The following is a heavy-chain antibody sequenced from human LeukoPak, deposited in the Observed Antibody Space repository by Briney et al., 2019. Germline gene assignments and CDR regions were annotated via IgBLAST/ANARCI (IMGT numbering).Heavy chain of an antibody. Sequence: GGSLRLSCAASGFSFSNFNMNWVRQAPGKGLEWVSSISSSSSYIYYADSVKGRFTISRDNAKNSLYLQMNSLRAEDTAVYYCARVGNTYYYGSGSYTSFDYWGQGTLVTVSS. D-gene: IGHD3-10*01. V-gene: IGHV3-21*01. CDR2: ISSSSSYI. J-gene: IGHJ4*02. CDR3: ARVGNTYYYGSGSYTSFDY. CDR1: GFSFSNFN.